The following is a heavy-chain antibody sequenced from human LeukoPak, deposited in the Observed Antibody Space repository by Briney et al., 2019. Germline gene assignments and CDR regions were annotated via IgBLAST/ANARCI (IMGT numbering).Heavy chain of an antibody. CDR3: ARGFSLTNGDWFDP. CDR1: GGSISSYY. V-gene: IGHV4-34*01. D-gene: IGHD2-8*01. CDR2: IYHSGST. Sequence: SETLSLTCTVSGGSISSYYWSWIRQPPGKGLEWIGEIYHSGSTNYNPSLKSRVTISVDTSKNQFSLKLSSVTAADTAVYYCARGFSLTNGDWFDPWGQGTLVTVSS. J-gene: IGHJ5*02.